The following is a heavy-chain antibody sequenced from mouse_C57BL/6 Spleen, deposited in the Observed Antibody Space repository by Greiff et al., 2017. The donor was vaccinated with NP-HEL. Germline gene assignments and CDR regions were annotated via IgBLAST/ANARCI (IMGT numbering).Heavy chain of an antibody. CDR3: ARSPYALYAMDY. Sequence: VQLQQSGPELVKPGASVKISCKASGYTFTDYYMNWVKQSHGKSLEWIGDINPNNGGTSYNQKFKGKATLTVDKSSSTAYMELRSLTSEDSAVYYCARSPYALYAMDYWGQGTSVTVSS. V-gene: IGHV1-26*01. D-gene: IGHD6-5*01. CDR2: INPNNGGT. CDR1: GYTFTDYY. J-gene: IGHJ4*01.